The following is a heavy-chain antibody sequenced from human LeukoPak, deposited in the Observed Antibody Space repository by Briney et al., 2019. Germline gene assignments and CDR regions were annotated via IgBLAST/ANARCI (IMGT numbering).Heavy chain of an antibody. V-gene: IGHV1-46*01. CDR2: INPSGGST. CDR3: ARDAEIKSSYYYMDV. Sequence: SVNVSLKSSVYTFTSYYMHWLRQPPAQGLEWAGIINPSGGSTSYAQKFQGRVTMTRDTSTSTVYMELSSLRAEDTAVYYCARDAEIKSSYYYMDVWGKGTTVTVSS. J-gene: IGHJ6*03. CDR1: VYTFTSYY.